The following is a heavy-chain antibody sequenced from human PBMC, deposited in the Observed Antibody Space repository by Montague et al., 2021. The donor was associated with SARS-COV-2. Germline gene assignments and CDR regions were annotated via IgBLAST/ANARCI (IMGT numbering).Heavy chain of an antibody. V-gene: IGHV4-31*03. J-gene: IGHJ4*02. Sequence: TLSLTCTVSGGSISSGGYYWSWIRQHPGKGLEWIGYIYYSGSTYYNSSLKSRVTISVDTSKNQFSLKLSSVTAADTAVYYCARLTAGYCSGGSCYWGTGFDYWGQGTLVTVSS. D-gene: IGHD2-15*01. CDR2: IYYSGST. CDR3: ARLTAGYCSGGSCYWGTGFDY. CDR1: GGSISSGGYY.